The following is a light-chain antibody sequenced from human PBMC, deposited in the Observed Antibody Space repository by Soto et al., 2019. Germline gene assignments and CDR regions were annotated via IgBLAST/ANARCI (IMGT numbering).Light chain of an antibody. V-gene: IGKV3D-15*01. CDR3: QQYNTSPPIT. CDR2: DTS. CDR1: QSVSTK. J-gene: IGKJ5*01. Sequence: TQSPAILSLSPGVRAPLSCRASQSVSTKLAWYQQRPGQAPRLLIFDTSSRATGIPARFSGRGSGTDFTLTISSLQPEDFAVYYCQQYNTSPPITFGQGTRLEIK.